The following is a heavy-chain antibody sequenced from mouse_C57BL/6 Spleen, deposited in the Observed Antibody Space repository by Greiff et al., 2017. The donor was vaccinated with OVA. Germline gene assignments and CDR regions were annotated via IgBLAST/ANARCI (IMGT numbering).Heavy chain of an antibody. J-gene: IGHJ4*01. D-gene: IGHD1-1*01. Sequence: QVQLQQPGAELVKPGASVKLSCKASGYTFTSYWMHWVKQRPGQGLEWIGMIHPNSGSTNYNEKFKSKATLTVAKSSSTAYMQLSSLTSEDSAVYYCERAYYDGEEGYAMDDWGQGTSGTGAS. CDR1: GYTFTSYW. CDR2: IHPNSGST. V-gene: IGHV1-64*01. CDR3: ERAYYDGEEGYAMDD.